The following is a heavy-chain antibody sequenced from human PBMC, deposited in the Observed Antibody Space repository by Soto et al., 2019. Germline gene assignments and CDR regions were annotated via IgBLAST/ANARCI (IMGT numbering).Heavy chain of an antibody. CDR1: GGTFDNYA. Sequence: QVQLVQSGAEVKKPGSSVKVSCTASGGTFDNYAITLVRQAPGQGLEWMAGIIPMLDSDNYAEKFQDRVTITADESTSTAYMEVSSLRSEDTAVYYCAMTYHYDSGGKTYFYSGIDFWCKGTTVTVSS. D-gene: IGHD3-22*01. V-gene: IGHV1-69*12. CDR2: IIPMLDSD. J-gene: IGHJ6*04. CDR3: AMTYHYDSGGKTYFYSGIDF.